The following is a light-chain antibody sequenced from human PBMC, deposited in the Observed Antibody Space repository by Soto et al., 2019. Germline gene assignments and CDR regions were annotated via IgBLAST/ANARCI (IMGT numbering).Light chain of an antibody. CDR2: GAS. CDR3: QHYSDWPLT. J-gene: IGKJ4*01. V-gene: IGKV3-15*01. CDR1: QSVGSS. Sequence: EIVMTQSPATLSVSPGERATLPCRASQSVGSSLGWFQQKPGQAPRLLIYGASTRATGIPARFSGSGSGTEFTLTISSLQSEDFAIYYCQHYSDWPLTFGGGTKVEI.